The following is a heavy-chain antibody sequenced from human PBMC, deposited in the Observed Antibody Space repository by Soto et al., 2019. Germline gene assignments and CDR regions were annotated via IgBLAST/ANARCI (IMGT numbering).Heavy chain of an antibody. CDR3: ARTVLVPAARGLGYYYGMDV. V-gene: IGHV5-51*01. D-gene: IGHD2-2*01. CDR2: IYPGDSDT. CDR1: GYSFTSCW. J-gene: IGHJ6*02. Sequence: GESLKISCKGSGYSFTSCWIGWVRQMPGKGLEWMGIIYPGDSDTRYSPSFQGQVTISADKSISTAYLQWSSLKASDTAMYYCARTVLVPAARGLGYYYGMDVWGQGTTVTVSS.